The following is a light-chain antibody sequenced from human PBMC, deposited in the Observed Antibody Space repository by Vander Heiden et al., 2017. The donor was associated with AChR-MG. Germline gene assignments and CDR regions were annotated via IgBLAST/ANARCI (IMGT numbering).Light chain of an antibody. V-gene: IGLV2-11*01. Sequence: QSALTHPRSVSGSPRQSVNISCAGTSSDVGLYNYVSWYQQHPGKAPKLMIYDVSQRPSGVPDRFSGSKSGNTASLTISGLQAEDEADYYCSSYTNIDTRVFGGGTKLTVL. J-gene: IGLJ3*02. CDR3: SSYTNIDTRV. CDR1: SSDVGLYNY. CDR2: DVS.